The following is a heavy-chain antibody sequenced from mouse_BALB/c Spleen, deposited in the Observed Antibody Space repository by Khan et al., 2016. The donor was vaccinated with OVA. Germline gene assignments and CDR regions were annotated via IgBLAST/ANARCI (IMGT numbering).Heavy chain of an antibody. Sequence: QVQLKQSGAELVRPGTSVKVSRKASGYAFTSYLIEWVNQRPGQGLEWIGLINPGNGNTNYNEKFKGKATLTADKSSSTAYMQLSSLTSDDSAVYFCARSQLGLRFDYWGQGTTLTVSS. CDR3: ARSQLGLRFDY. V-gene: IGHV1-54*01. J-gene: IGHJ2*01. CDR2: INPGNGNT. CDR1: GYAFTSYL. D-gene: IGHD3-1*01.